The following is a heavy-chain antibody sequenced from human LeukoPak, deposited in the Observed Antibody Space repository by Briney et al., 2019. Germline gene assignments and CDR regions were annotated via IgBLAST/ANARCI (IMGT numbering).Heavy chain of an antibody. CDR3: ARKAPKKGWFDP. V-gene: IGHV4-4*09. CDR1: GGSNNSYY. J-gene: IGHJ5*02. Sequence: PSETLSVTCTVSGGSNNSYYWSWIRQPPGKGLEWIGYTHPSGNTNYSPSLKSRVTISIDTSRDQFSLKLSSVTAADTAVYYCARKAPKKGWFDPWGQGTLVTVPS. CDR2: THPSGNT.